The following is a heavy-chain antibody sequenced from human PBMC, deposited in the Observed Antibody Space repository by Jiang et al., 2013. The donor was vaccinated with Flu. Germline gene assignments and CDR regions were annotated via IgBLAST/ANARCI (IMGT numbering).Heavy chain of an antibody. CDR3: ARGEGLVGATTSFDY. J-gene: IGHJ4*02. Sequence: PGRSLRLSCAASGFTFSSYAMHWVRQAPGKGLEWVAVISYDGSNKYYADSVKGRFTISRDNSKNTLYLQMNSLRAEDTAVYYCARGEGLVGATTSFDYWGQGTLVTVSS. V-gene: IGHV3-30-3*01. CDR2: ISYDGSNK. D-gene: IGHD1-26*01. CDR1: GFTFSSYA.